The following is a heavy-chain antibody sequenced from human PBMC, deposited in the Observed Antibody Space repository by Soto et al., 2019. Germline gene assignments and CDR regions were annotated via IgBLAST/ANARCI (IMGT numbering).Heavy chain of an antibody. J-gene: IGHJ4*02. CDR3: AKDGTLYDSSGYYYLY. Sequence: GASVKVSCKASGGTFSRYAISCVRQAPGQGLEWMGGIIPLFGKANYAQKFQGRVTITADESTSTAYMELSSLRSEDTAVYYCAKDGTLYDSSGYYYLYWGQGTLVTVSS. CDR1: GGTFSRYA. D-gene: IGHD3-22*01. V-gene: IGHV1-69*13. CDR2: IIPLFGKA.